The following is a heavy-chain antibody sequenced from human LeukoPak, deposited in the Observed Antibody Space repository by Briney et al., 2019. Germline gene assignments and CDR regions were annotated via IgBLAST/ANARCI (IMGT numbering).Heavy chain of an antibody. CDR1: GFTFSSYA. CDR2: ISGSGGST. V-gene: IGHV3-23*01. CDR3: AKAPPTYSSGWYYFDY. J-gene: IGHJ4*02. Sequence: GGSLRLSCAASGFTFSSYAMSWVRQAPGKGLEWVSAISGSGGSTYYADSAKGRFTISRDNSKNTLYLQMNSLRAEDTAVYYCAKAPPTYSSGWYYFDYWGQGTLVTVSS. D-gene: IGHD6-19*01.